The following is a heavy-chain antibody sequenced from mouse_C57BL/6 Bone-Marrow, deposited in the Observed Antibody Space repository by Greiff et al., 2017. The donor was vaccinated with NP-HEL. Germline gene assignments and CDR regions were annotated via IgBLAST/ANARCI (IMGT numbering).Heavy chain of an antibody. J-gene: IGHJ3*01. CDR2: IDPENGDT. Sequence: VQLKQSGAELVRPGASVKLSCTASGFNFNDDYMPWVKQRPEQGLEWIGWIDPENGDTEYASKFKGKATITADTSSNTAYLQLSSLTSEDTAVYYCTSVCYYGSLRLFAYWGQGTLVTVSA. CDR1: GFNFNDDY. V-gene: IGHV14-4*01. D-gene: IGHD1-1*01. CDR3: TSVCYYGSLRLFAY.